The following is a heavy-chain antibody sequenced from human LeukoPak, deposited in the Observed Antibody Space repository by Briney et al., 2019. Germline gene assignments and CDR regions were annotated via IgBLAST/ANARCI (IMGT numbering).Heavy chain of an antibody. CDR1: GGSISSSSYY. J-gene: IGHJ3*02. D-gene: IGHD3-3*01. Sequence: PSETLSLTCTVSGGSISSSSYYWGWIRQPPGKGLEWIGSIYYSGSTYYNPSLKSRVTISVDTSKNQFSLKLSSVTAADPAVYYCARPTRYDFWSGYPGGAFDIWGQGTMVTVSS. CDR3: ARPTRYDFWSGYPGGAFDI. CDR2: IYYSGST. V-gene: IGHV4-39*01.